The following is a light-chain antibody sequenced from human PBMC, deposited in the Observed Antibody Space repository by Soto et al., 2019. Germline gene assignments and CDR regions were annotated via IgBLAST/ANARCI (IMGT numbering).Light chain of an antibody. V-gene: IGKV3-20*01. J-gene: IGKJ1*01. CDR3: HQYGSSPRT. CDR2: GVS. CDR1: QSLSGSY. Sequence: EIVLTQSPGTLSLSPGERATLSCRASQSLSGSYLAWYQQKPGQAPRLLIYGVSNRATGIPDRFRGSGSGTDFTLTISRLEPEGFAVYYCHQYGSSPRTFGQGTKVEIK.